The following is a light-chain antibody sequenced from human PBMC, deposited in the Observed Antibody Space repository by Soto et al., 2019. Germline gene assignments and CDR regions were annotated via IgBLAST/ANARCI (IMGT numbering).Light chain of an antibody. CDR1: QSVTSSY. V-gene: IGKV3-20*01. CDR2: GAS. Sequence: EIVLTQSPGTLSLSPGERATLSSRASQSVTSSYLSWYQQKPGQAPRLLIYGASNRATGIPDRFSGSGSGTDFTLTISRLEPEDFAVYYCQQYGSSPPLTFGGGTKVEIK. CDR3: QQYGSSPPLT. J-gene: IGKJ4*01.